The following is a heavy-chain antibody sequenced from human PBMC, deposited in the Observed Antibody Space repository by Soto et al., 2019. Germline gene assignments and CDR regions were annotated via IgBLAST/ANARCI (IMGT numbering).Heavy chain of an antibody. J-gene: IGHJ3*02. D-gene: IGHD2-21*02. CDR2: IDPSDSYT. CDR1: GYSFTSYW. V-gene: IGHV5-10-1*03. CDR3: ARLVAYCGGDCYASAFDI. Sequence: EVQLVQSGAEVKKPGESLRISCKGSGYSFTSYWISWVRQMPGKGLEWMGRIDPSDSYTNYSPSFQGHVTISADKSISTAYLQWSSLKASDTAMYDCARLVAYCGGDCYASAFDIWGQGTMVTVSS.